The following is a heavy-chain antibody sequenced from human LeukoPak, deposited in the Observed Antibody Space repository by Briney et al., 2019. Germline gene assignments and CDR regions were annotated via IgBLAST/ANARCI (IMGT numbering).Heavy chain of an antibody. Sequence: SETLSLTCTVSGGSISSYYWSWIRQPPGKGLEWIGYIYYSGSTNYNPSLKSRVTISVDTSKNQFSLKLSSVTAADTALYYCARAPPRSSTGWQPGEYWGQGILVTVSS. D-gene: IGHD6-19*01. V-gene: IGHV4-59*12. CDR3: ARAPPRSSTGWQPGEY. CDR2: IYYSGST. CDR1: GGSISSYY. J-gene: IGHJ4*02.